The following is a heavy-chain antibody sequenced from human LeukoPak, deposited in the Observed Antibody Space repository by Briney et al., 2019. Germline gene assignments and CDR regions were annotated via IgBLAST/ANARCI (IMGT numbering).Heavy chain of an antibody. CDR3: ARDAFFGELRYGMDV. CDR1: GYTFTGHY. CDR2: INPNSGGT. J-gene: IGHJ6*02. D-gene: IGHD3-10*01. V-gene: IGHV1-2*02. Sequence: GASVKVSCKASGYTFTGHYMHWVRQAPGQGLEWMGWINPNSGGTNYAQKFQGRVTMTRDTSISTAYMELSRLRSDDTAVYYCARDAFFGELRYGMDVWGQGTTVTVSS.